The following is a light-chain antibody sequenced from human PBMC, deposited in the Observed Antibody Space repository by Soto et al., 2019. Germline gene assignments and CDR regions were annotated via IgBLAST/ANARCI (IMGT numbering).Light chain of an antibody. V-gene: IGKV3-20*01. CDR3: QQYGSSPTWS. J-gene: IGKJ1*01. CDR2: GAS. CDR1: QSVSISY. Sequence: EIVLTQSPGTLSLSPGERATLSCRASQSVSISYLAWYQQKPGQAPRLLIYGASSRATGIPDRFSGSGSGTDFTLTISRLEPEDCAVYYCQQYGSSPTWSFGQGTKVEIK.